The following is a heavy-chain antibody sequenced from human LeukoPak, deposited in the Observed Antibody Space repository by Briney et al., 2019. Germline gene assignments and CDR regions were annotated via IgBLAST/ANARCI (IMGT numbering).Heavy chain of an antibody. J-gene: IGHJ4*02. D-gene: IGHD3-22*01. CDR3: AREFGGSGYYLLCDY. CDR1: GFTFDDYA. Sequence: GGSLRLSCAASGFTFDDYAMHWVRQAPGKGLEWVSLISWDGGSTYYADSVKGRFTISRDNAKNSLYLQMNSLRAEDTAVYYCAREFGGSGYYLLCDYWGQGTLVTVSS. CDR2: ISWDGGST. V-gene: IGHV3-43D*03.